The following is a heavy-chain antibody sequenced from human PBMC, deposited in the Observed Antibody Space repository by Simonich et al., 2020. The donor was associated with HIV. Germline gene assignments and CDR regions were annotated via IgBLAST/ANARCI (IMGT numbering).Heavy chain of an antibody. V-gene: IGHV3-74*01. CDR2: INSDGSST. J-gene: IGHJ1*01. D-gene: IGHD3-22*01. CDR3: ARFAYYDSSGYYGYFQH. CDR1: GFTFSSYW. Sequence: EVQLVESGGGLVQPGGSLRLSCAASGFTFSSYWMNWVRQAPGKGLVGVSGINSDGSSTNYVDSVKGRFTISRDNAKNTLHLQMNSLRAEDTAVYYCARFAYYDSSGYYGYFQHWGQGTLVTVSS.